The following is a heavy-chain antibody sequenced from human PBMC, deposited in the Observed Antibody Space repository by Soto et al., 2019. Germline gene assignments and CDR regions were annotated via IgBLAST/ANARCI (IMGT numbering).Heavy chain of an antibody. D-gene: IGHD6-25*01. Sequence: SETLSLTCTVSGGSVSSGSFYWSWIRQPPGKGREWIGFIYDNRTFNYNASLKSRVTISVDTSKHQFSLKLSSVTAADPAVYYCARVPLWYSSGHYFDFWGQGALVTVSS. J-gene: IGHJ4*02. CDR2: IYDNRTF. V-gene: IGHV4-61*01. CDR3: ARVPLWYSSGHYFDF. CDR1: GGSVSSGSFY.